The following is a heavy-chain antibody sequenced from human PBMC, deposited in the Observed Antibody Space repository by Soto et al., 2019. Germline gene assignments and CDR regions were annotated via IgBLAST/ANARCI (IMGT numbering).Heavy chain of an antibody. CDR1: GGTFSSYT. Sequence: QVQLVQSGAEVKKPGSSVKVSCKASGGTFSSYTISWVRQAPGQGLEWMGRIIPILGIANYAQKFQGRVTITADKSTSTAYMELSSLRSEDTAVYYWARDLRGAGTFDYWGQGTLVTVSS. V-gene: IGHV1-69*08. J-gene: IGHJ4*02. CDR2: IIPILGIA. CDR3: ARDLRGAGTFDY. D-gene: IGHD1-1*01.